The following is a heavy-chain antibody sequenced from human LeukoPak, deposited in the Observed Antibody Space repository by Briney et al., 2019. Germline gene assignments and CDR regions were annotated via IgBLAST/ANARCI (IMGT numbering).Heavy chain of an antibody. CDR1: GYSISSGYY. CDR2: IHHSGST. D-gene: IGHD6-13*01. Sequence: SETLSLTCTVSGYSISSGYYWGWIRQPPGKGLEWIGNIHHSGSTYYNPSLKSRVTISVDTSKNQFSLKLSSVTAADTAVYYCARTSTIAAAPFDYWGQGTLVTVSS. J-gene: IGHJ4*02. V-gene: IGHV4-38-2*02. CDR3: ARTSTIAAAPFDY.